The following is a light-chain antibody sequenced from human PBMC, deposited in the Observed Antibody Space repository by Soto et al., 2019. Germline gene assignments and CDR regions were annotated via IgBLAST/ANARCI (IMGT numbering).Light chain of an antibody. CDR3: SSYTSSSTGYV. Sequence: ALAHPASVSGSPGQSINISCTGTSSVVGSYNDVCCYEQHPGKAPKLMIYEVTNRHPGVSNRFSGSKSGNTASLTISGLHAEDEADYSCSSYTSSSTGYVFGSGTKVTLL. CDR1: SSVVGSYND. J-gene: IGLJ1*01. V-gene: IGLV2-14*01. CDR2: EVT.